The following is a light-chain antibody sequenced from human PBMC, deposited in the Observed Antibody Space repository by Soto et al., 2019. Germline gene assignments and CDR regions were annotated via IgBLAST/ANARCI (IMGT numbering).Light chain of an antibody. Sequence: EVVLTQYPATLSLSPGERATLSCRASQNVHSYLAWYQQKPGHAPRLLIYDASNRATGIPARFSASGSGTDFTLTSPSLESEDFAVYYYKQRYAWPPLTFGGGTKVEIK. CDR3: KQRYAWPPLT. V-gene: IGKV3-11*01. J-gene: IGKJ4*01. CDR1: QNVHSY. CDR2: DAS.